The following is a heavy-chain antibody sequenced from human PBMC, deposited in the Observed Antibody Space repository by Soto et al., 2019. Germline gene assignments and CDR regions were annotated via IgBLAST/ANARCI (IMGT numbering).Heavy chain of an antibody. CDR2: FDPEDGET. D-gene: IGHD3-10*01. J-gene: IGHJ6*02. Sequence: ASVKVSCKVPGYTLTELSMHWVRQAPGKGLEWMGGFDPEDGETIYAQKFQGRVTMTEDTSTDTAYMELSSLRSEDTAVYYCATGRGHYYGMDVWGQGTTVTVSS. V-gene: IGHV1-24*01. CDR3: ATGRGHYYGMDV. CDR1: GYTLTELS.